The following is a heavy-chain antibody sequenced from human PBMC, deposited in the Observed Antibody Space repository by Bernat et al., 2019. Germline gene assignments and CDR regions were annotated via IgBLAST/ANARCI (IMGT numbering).Heavy chain of an antibody. CDR2: ISSSSSTI. CDR1: GFTFSSYS. J-gene: IGHJ6*04. V-gene: IGHV3-48*02. CDR3: ARDQGAINV. Sequence: EVQLVESGGGLVQPGGSLRLSCAASGFTFSSYSMNWVRQAPGKGLEWVSYISSSSSTIYYADSVKGRFTISRDNAKNSLYLQMNSLRDDDTAVYYCARDQGAINVWGKGTTVTVSS. D-gene: IGHD3-9*01.